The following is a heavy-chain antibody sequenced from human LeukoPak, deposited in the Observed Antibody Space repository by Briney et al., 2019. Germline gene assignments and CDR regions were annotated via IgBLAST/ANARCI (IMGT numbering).Heavy chain of an antibody. V-gene: IGHV3-30*02. D-gene: IGHD6-6*01. CDR1: GFTFSNYD. CDR2: IRYDGSNK. Sequence: GGSLRLSCAASGFTFSNYDMHWVRQAPGKGLEWVAFIRYDGSNKYYADSVKGRFTISRDNSKNTLYLQMNSLRAEDTAVYYCARDLTRYSSSSVVYFDYWGQGTLVTVSS. CDR3: ARDLTRYSSSSVVYFDY. J-gene: IGHJ4*02.